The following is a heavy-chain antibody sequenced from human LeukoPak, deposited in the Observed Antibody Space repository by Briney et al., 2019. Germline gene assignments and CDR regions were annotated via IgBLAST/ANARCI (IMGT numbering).Heavy chain of an antibody. D-gene: IGHD1-26*01. CDR3: ATPYSGGYQGLDI. CDR1: GGSISTNKYY. J-gene: IGHJ3*02. CDR2: IYYSGST. V-gene: IGHV4-39*01. Sequence: PSETLSLTCTVSGGSISTNKYYWGWLRQPPGKGLEWIGSIYYSGSTYYNPTLKSRVTIFVDTSKNQFSLKLSSVTAADTAVYYCATPYSGGYQGLDIWGQGTMVTVS.